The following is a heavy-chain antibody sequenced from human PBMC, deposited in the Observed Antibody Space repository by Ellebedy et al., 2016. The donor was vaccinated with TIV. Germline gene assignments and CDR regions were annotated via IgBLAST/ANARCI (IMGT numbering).Heavy chain of an antibody. V-gene: IGHV3-21*06. CDR2: ISDRSTFI. CDR3: ARDSDGLDV. Sequence: GESLKISXAASGFTFSRYSMNWVRQAPGTGLQWVSSISDRSTFIYYADSVKGRFTISRDNAKHSLFLQMNSLRAEDTAVYYCARDSDGLDVWGQGTTVTVSS. J-gene: IGHJ6*02. CDR1: GFTFSRYS.